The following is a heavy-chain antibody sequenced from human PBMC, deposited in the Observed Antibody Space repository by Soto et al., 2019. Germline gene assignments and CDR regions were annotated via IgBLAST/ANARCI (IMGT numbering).Heavy chain of an antibody. Sequence: PGGSLRLSCAASGFTFSSYGMHWVRQAPGKGLEWVAVIWYDGSNKYYADSVKGRFTISRDNSKNTLYLQMNSLRAEDTAVYYCARDGYYYDSSGYYYRDAFDIWGQGTMVTV. V-gene: IGHV3-33*01. CDR1: GFTFSSYG. J-gene: IGHJ3*02. CDR3: ARDGYYYDSSGYYYRDAFDI. D-gene: IGHD3-22*01. CDR2: IWYDGSNK.